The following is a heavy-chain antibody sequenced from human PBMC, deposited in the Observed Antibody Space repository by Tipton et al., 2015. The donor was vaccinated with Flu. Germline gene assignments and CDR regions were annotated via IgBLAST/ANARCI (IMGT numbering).Heavy chain of an antibody. CDR3: AREDYYVSSGQSPNDAFDI. CDR2: IYLDDSDA. J-gene: IGHJ3*02. CDR1: GYSSTKYW. Sequence: QLVQSGAEVKKPGESLKISCKASGYSSTKYWIAWVRQMPGKGLEWMGIIYLDDSDARYSLSFQGQVTISADKSIRTAYLQWRSLKASDTAMYYCAREDYYVSSGQSPNDAFDIWGPGTMVTVSS. V-gene: IGHV5-51*03. D-gene: IGHD3-22*01.